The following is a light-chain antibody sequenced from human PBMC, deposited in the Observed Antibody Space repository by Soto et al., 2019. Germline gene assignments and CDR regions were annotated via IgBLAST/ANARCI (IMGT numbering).Light chain of an antibody. J-gene: IGKJ1*01. Sequence: DIVMTQSPDSLAVSLGERATINCKSSQGVLYSSNNKNYLAWYQQKPGQPPKLLIYWASTRESGVPDRFSGSGSGTDFTLTISSLQAEDVAVYYCQQYYSSPPTFGHGTKVEIK. CDR2: WAS. V-gene: IGKV4-1*01. CDR1: QGVLYSSNNKNY. CDR3: QQYYSSPPT.